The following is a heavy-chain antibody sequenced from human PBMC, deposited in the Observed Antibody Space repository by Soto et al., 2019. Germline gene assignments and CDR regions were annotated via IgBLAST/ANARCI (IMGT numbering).Heavy chain of an antibody. Sequence: GGSLRLSCAASGFTFSSYGMHWVRQAPGKGLEWVAVISYDGSNKYYADSVKGRFTISRDNSKNTLYLQMNSLRAEDTAVYYCAKGRLRYFDWLLQGGMDVWGQGTTVTV. CDR1: GFTFSSYG. J-gene: IGHJ6*02. CDR3: AKGRLRYFDWLLQGGMDV. D-gene: IGHD3-9*01. CDR2: ISYDGSNK. V-gene: IGHV3-30*18.